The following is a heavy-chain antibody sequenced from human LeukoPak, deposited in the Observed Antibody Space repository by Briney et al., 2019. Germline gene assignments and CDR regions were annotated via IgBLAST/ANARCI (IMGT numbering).Heavy chain of an antibody. CDR2: ISGSGGST. D-gene: IGHD3-10*01. J-gene: IGHJ4*02. CDR3: APLGYYGSGSPGYYFDY. CDR1: GFTFSSYA. Sequence: PGGSLRLSCAASGFTFSSYAMSWVRQAPGKGLEWVSAISGSGGSTYYADSVKGRFTISRDNSKNTPYLQMNSLRAEDTAVYYCAPLGYYGSGSPGYYFDYWGQGTLVTVSS. V-gene: IGHV3-23*01.